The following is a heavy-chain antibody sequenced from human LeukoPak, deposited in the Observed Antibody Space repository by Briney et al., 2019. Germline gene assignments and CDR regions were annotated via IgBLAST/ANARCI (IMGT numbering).Heavy chain of an antibody. CDR2: IIPIFGTA. CDR1: GGTFSSYA. Sequence: ASVKVSCKASGGTFSSYAISWVRQAPGQGLEWMGGIIPIFGTANYAQKFQGRVTITADESTSTAYMELSNLRSEDTAVYYCARATYYYDSSGYYFDYWGQGTLVTVSS. D-gene: IGHD3-22*01. J-gene: IGHJ4*02. V-gene: IGHV1-69*13. CDR3: ARATYYYDSSGYYFDY.